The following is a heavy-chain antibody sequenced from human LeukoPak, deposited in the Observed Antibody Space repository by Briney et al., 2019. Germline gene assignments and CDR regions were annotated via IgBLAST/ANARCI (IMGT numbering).Heavy chain of an antibody. Sequence: GGSLRLSCAASEFTFRNYAMTWVRQAPGKGLEWVSSISGDARSTNYADSVRGRFTISRDNSKNTLFLQMNSLRAEDTALYYCARKFYYSSPSHYLDVLDIWGPGTMVTVSS. CDR1: EFTFRNYA. CDR2: ISGDARST. D-gene: IGHD3-22*01. CDR3: ARKFYYSSPSHYLDVLDI. J-gene: IGHJ3*02. V-gene: IGHV3-23*01.